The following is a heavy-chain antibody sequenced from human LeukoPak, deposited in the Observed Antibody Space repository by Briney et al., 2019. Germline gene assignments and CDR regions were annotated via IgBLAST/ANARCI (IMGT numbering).Heavy chain of an antibody. V-gene: IGHV3-23*01. J-gene: IGHJ3*02. CDR2: ISGSGGTT. CDR1: GFTVSSTY. Sequence: GGSLRLSCAASGFTVSSTYMSWVRQAPGKGLEWVSAISGSGGTTYNADSVKGRFTISRDNSKSTLYLQMNSLRAEDTALYYCAKSRSAYPRVDGFDMWGQGTMVTVSS. D-gene: IGHD3-3*01. CDR3: AKSRSAYPRVDGFDM.